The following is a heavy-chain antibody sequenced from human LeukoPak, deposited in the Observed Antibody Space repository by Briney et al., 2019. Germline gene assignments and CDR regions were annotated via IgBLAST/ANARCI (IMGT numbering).Heavy chain of an antibody. Sequence: GGSLRLSCTASGFTFSDYYMSWIRQAPGKGLEWLSYISTSGGSVSYVDSVKGRFTISRDNAKNSLYLQMNSLRAEDTAVYYCARGSRGAFDIWGQGTMVTVSS. V-gene: IGHV3-11*04. CDR3: ARGSRGAFDI. J-gene: IGHJ3*02. D-gene: IGHD3-10*01. CDR1: GFTFSDYY. CDR2: ISTSGGSV.